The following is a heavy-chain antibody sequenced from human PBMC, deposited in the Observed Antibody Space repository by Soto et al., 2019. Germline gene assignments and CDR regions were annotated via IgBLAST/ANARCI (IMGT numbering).Heavy chain of an antibody. CDR1: GFSLSTSGVG. J-gene: IGHJ6*02. Sequence: QITLKESGPTLVKPTQTLTLTCTFSGFSLSTSGVGVGWIRQPPGKALEWLALIYWDDDKRYSPSLKSRLTITKDTSKNQVVLTMTNMDPVDTATYYCAHRLTGRGYYYYGMDVWGQGTTVTVSS. D-gene: IGHD3-10*01. CDR2: IYWDDDK. V-gene: IGHV2-5*02. CDR3: AHRLTGRGYYYYGMDV.